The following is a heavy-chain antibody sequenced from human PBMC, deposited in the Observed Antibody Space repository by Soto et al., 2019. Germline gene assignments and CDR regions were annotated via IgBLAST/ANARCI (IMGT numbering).Heavy chain of an antibody. CDR3: ARGRWGSSWYAEYFQH. V-gene: IGHV4-34*01. D-gene: IGHD6-13*01. Sequence: QVQLQQWGAGLLKPSETLSLTCAVYGGSCSGYYWSWIRQPPGKGLEWIGEINHSGSTNYNPSLKSRVTISVDTSKNQFSLKLSSVTAADTAVYYCARGRWGSSWYAEYFQHWGQGTLVTVSS. CDR1: GGSCSGYY. CDR2: INHSGST. J-gene: IGHJ1*01.